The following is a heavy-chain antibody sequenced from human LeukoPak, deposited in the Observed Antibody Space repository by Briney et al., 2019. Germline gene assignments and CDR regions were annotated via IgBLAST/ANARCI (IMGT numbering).Heavy chain of an antibody. D-gene: IGHD3-3*01. CDR2: DNPKTGGT. V-gene: IGHV1-2*02. CDR3: AREFSSKLEWLAYVTGDDAFDV. Sequence: ASVKVFCKAFGYSFTGYYLLWVRQAPRQALEWVGWDNPKTGGTNYARKFQGRLTMTRDTSMNTVNMELSRLTSDDTAVYYCAREFSSKLEWLAYVTGDDAFDVWGQGTMITVS. J-gene: IGHJ3*01. CDR1: GYSFTGYY.